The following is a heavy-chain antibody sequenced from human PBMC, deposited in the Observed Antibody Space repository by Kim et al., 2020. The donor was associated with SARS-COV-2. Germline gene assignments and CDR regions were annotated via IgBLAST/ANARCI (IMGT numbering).Heavy chain of an antibody. Sequence: LSLTCAASGFTFSNAWMSWVRQAPGKGLEWVGRIKSKTDGGTTDYAAPVKGRFTISRDDSKNTLYLQMNSLKTEDTAVYYCTTDYSYGPNYGMDVWGQGTTVTVSS. CDR2: IKSKTDGGTT. D-gene: IGHD5-18*01. V-gene: IGHV3-15*01. CDR1: GFTFSNAW. J-gene: IGHJ6*02. CDR3: TTDYSYGPNYGMDV.